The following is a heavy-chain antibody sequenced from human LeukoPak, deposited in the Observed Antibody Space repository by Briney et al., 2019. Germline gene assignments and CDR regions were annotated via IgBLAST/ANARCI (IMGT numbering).Heavy chain of an antibody. CDR2: IIPIFGTA. CDR1: GGTFSSYA. Sequence: GASVKVSCKASGGTFSSYAISWVRQAPGQGLEWMGGIIPIFGTANYAQKFQGRVTITADESTSTAYMELSSLRSEDTAVYYCAKSPSTVTYLFDYWGQGTLVTVSS. D-gene: IGHD4-17*01. V-gene: IGHV1-69*13. J-gene: IGHJ4*02. CDR3: AKSPSTVTYLFDY.